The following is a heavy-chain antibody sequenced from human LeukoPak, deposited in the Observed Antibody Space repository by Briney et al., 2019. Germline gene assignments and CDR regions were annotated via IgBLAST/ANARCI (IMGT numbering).Heavy chain of an antibody. CDR3: ATDSGSDFKARSPKDY. V-gene: IGHV3-23*01. D-gene: IGHD1-26*01. CDR2: ISGSGGST. J-gene: IGHJ4*02. CDR1: GFTFSSYA. Sequence: GGCLRLSCAASGFTFSSYAMSWARQAPGKGLEWVSAISGSGGSTYYADSVKGRFTISRANSKNTLYLQMNSLRAEDTAVYYCATDSGSDFKARSPKDYWGQGTLVTVSS.